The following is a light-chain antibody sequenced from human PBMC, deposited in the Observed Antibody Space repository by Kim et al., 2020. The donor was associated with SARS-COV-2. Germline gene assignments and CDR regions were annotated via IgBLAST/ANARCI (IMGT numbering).Light chain of an antibody. CDR3: QKYGSPPLT. Sequence: EIVLTQSPGTLSLSPGERATLSCRASQSVSSTYLAWYQQKPGQPPRLLIYGVSRRAAGIPDRFSGGGSGTDFTLTISRLEPEDFVVYCCQKYGSPPLTFGGGTTVDIK. CDR2: GVS. V-gene: IGKV3-20*01. CDR1: QSVSSTY. J-gene: IGKJ4*01.